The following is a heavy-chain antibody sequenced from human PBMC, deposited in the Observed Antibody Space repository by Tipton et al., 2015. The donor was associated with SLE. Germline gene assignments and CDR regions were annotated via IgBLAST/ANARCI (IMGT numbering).Heavy chain of an antibody. CDR2: LYPGDSDT. CDR1: GYSFISYW. D-gene: IGHD3-16*01. CDR3: ARAAFGGEGDAFDI. J-gene: IGHJ3*02. V-gene: IGHV5-51*03. Sequence: VQLVQSGAEVKKPGESLKISCKGYGYSFISYWIGWVRQMPGKGLEWMGILYPGDSDTTYSTYFQGQVTISADKSISTAYLQWTSLKASDTAMYYCARAAFGGEGDAFDIWGQGTMVTVSS.